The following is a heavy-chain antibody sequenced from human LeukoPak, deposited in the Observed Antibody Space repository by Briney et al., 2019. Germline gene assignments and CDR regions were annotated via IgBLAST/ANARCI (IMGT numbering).Heavy chain of an antibody. Sequence: GASVEVSCKASGCTFTGYYMHWVRQAPGQGLEWMGWINPNSGGTNYAQKFQGRVTMTRDTSVSTAYMELSRLRSDDTAVYYCARDRGSYFSDAFDIWGQGTMVTVSS. D-gene: IGHD1-26*01. CDR3: ARDRGSYFSDAFDI. J-gene: IGHJ3*02. CDR2: INPNSGGT. V-gene: IGHV1-2*02. CDR1: GCTFTGYY.